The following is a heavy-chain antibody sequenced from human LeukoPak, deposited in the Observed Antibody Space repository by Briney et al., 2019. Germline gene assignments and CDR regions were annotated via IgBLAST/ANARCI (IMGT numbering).Heavy chain of an antibody. CDR3: ARGPSMVAPLIDY. CDR2: ISSNGGST. V-gene: IGHV3-64*01. CDR1: GFTFSNYA. D-gene: IGHD5-12*01. Sequence: GWALRLSCAASGFTFSNYAMHWVGQAPGKGLKYVSAISSNGGSTYYANSVKGRFTISRDNSKNTLYLQMGSLRAEDMAVYYCARGPSMVAPLIDYWGQGTLVTVSS. J-gene: IGHJ4*02.